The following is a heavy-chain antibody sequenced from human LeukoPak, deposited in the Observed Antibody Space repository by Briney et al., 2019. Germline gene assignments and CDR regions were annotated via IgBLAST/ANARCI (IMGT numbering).Heavy chain of an antibody. V-gene: IGHV3-73*01. J-gene: IGHJ4*02. CDR2: IRSKANSYAT. CDR3: ARDLWQFGIAARPVDY. D-gene: IGHD6-6*01. CDR1: GFTFSGSA. Sequence: GGSLRLSCAASGFTFSGSAMHWVRQASGKGLEWVGRIRSKANSYATAYAASVKGRFTISRDDSKNTAYLQMNSLKTEDTAVYYCARDLWQFGIAARPVDYWGQGTLVTVSS.